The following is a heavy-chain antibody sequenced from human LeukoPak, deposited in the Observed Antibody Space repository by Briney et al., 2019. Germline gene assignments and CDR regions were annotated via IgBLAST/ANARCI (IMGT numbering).Heavy chain of an antibody. D-gene: IGHD5-18*01. Sequence: ASVKVSCKASGYTFTNYGISWVRQAPGQGLEWMGIINPSGGSTSYAQKFQGRVTMTRDTSTSTVYMELSSLRSEDTAVYYCARAASAMVHHFDYWGQGTLVTVSS. CDR1: GYTFTNYG. V-gene: IGHV1-46*01. CDR2: INPSGGST. CDR3: ARAASAMVHHFDY. J-gene: IGHJ4*02.